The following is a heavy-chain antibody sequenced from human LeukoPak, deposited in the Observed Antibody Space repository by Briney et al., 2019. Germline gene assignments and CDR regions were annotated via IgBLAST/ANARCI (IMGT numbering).Heavy chain of an antibody. V-gene: IGHV4-34*01. J-gene: IGHJ2*01. CDR3: ARGIGCSGGSCYSYWYFDL. CDR2: INHSGST. Sequence: PSETLSLTCAVYGGFFSGYYWSWIRQPPGKGLEWIGEINHSGSTNYNPSLKSRVTISVDTSKNQFSLKLSSVTAADTAVYYCARGIGCSGGSCYSYWYFDLWGRGTLVTVSS. CDR1: GGFFSGYY. D-gene: IGHD2-15*01.